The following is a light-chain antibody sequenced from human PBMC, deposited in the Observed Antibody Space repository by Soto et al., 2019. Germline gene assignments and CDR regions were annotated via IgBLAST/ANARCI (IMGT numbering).Light chain of an antibody. CDR1: QSISAY. CDR2: GAS. CDR3: QQSSRTPIT. V-gene: IGKV1-39*01. J-gene: IGKJ5*01. Sequence: DIQMTQSPSSMSASVGDRVTITCRASQSISAYLNWYQQKPGKAPKLLIYGASSLQSGVPSGFSGSGSGTDFTLAINSLQPEDFATYYCQQSSRTPITFGQGTRLEIK.